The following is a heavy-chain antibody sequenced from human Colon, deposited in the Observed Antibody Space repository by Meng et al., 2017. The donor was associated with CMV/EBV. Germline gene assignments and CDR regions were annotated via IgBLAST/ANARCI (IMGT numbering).Heavy chain of an antibody. CDR2: IKPNSGGT. Sequence: ELVRSWCEVKNPAAPGKVTCTASGYTFTDDSMHWVLQAPGNGLVWKGWIKPNSGGTNYAKKFQGRVTMTRDTSLSTAYMELKRLRSDDTAVYYCARETWGEVAGTGNFDAWGQGTLVTVSS. CDR3: ARETWGEVAGTGNFDA. J-gene: IGHJ4*02. CDR1: GYTFTDDS. D-gene: IGHD6-19*01. V-gene: IGHV1-2*02.